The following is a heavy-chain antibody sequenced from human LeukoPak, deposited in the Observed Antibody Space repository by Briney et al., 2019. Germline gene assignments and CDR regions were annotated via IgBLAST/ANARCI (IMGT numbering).Heavy chain of an antibody. D-gene: IGHD3-10*01. V-gene: IGHV1-69*04. J-gene: IGHJ4*02. CDR2: IIPILGIA. CDR1: GYTFTSYG. CDR3: ARDSGRHYGSGSYYDY. Sequence: GASVKVSCKASGYTFTSYGISWVRQAPGQGLEWMGRIIPILGIANYAQKFQGRVTITADKSTSTAYMELSSLRSEDTAVYYCARDSGRHYGSGSYYDYWGQGTLVTVSS.